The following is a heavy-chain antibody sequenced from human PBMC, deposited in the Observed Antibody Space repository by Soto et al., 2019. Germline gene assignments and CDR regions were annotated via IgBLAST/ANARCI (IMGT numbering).Heavy chain of an antibody. CDR1: GDNISRGGYY. CDR3: ARLNPIVVVPTPMGWFDP. CDR2: IFYSGYN. D-gene: IGHD2-2*01. Sequence: SETLSLTCTVSGDNISRGGYYWIWIRQSPGKGLEWIGYIFYSGYNYYNPSLKSRLSMSVDTSKNQFSLRLTSVTAADTAVYFCARLNPIVVVPTPMGWFDPWGQGTLVTVSS. J-gene: IGHJ5*02. V-gene: IGHV4-31*03.